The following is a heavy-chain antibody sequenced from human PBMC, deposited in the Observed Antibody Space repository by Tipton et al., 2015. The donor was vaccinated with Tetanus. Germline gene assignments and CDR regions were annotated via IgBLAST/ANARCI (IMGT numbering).Heavy chain of an antibody. D-gene: IGHD4-17*01. Sequence: TLSLTCAVYGGSFSGYYWSWIRQPPGKGLEWIGEINHSGSTNYNPSLKSRVTISVDTSKNQFSLKLSSVTAADTAVYYCARRGGPGDGDYPNYYMDVWGKGTTVTVSS. V-gene: IGHV4-34*01. CDR2: INHSGST. CDR1: GGSFSGYY. CDR3: ARRGGPGDGDYPNYYMDV. J-gene: IGHJ6*03.